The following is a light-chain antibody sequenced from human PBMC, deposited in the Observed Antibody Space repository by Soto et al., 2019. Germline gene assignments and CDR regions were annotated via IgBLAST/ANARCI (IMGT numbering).Light chain of an antibody. J-gene: IGKJ1*01. V-gene: IGKV1-5*01. CDR2: DAS. CDR1: QSISTW. CDR3: QQYNSHSKT. Sequence: DIQMTQSPSTLSASVGDSVTITCRASQSISTWLAWYQQKPGKAPNLLIYDASSLASGVPSRFSGRGSGTEFTLTISSLQPDDFATFYCQQYNSHSKTFGQGTKVDIK.